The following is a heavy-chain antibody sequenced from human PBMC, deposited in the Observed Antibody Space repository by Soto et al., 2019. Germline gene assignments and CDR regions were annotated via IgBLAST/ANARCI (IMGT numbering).Heavy chain of an antibody. CDR3: ARSGARPGDYYYGMDV. V-gene: IGHV1-69*12. D-gene: IGHD3-10*01. Sequence: QVQLVQSGAEVKKPGSSVKVSCKASGGTFSSYAISWVRQTPGQGLEWMGGIIPIFGTADYAQKFQGRVTITADESTSTAYMELSSLRSEDTAVYYCARSGARPGDYYYGMDVWGQGTTVTVSS. CDR2: IIPIFGTA. CDR1: GGTFSSYA. J-gene: IGHJ6*02.